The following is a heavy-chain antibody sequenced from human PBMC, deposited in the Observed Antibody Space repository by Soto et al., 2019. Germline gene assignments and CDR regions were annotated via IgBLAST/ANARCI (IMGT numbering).Heavy chain of an antibody. CDR1: GDSISDDKFY. Sequence: QVQLKESGPGLVRPSQTLSLTCSVSGDSISDDKFYWSWIRQSPGKGLEWLGYISFRGSTYFNPALKGRLPISVEPAKNEFFLQLQSVTAADTAVYYCARTAFFDHWGHGILVTVSS. CDR3: ARTAFFDH. J-gene: IGHJ5*02. D-gene: IGHD2-21*02. V-gene: IGHV4-30-4*01. CDR2: ISFRGST.